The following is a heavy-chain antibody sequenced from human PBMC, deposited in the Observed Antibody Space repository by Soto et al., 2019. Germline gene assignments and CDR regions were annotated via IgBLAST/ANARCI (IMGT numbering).Heavy chain of an antibody. CDR2: IYHSGST. CDR3: AKALGELSPEIFDY. CDR1: GGSISSGGYS. V-gene: IGHV4-30-2*01. J-gene: IGHJ4*02. D-gene: IGHD3-16*02. Sequence: SETLSLTCAVSGGSISSGGYSWSWMRQPPGKGLGWIGYIYHSGSTYYNPSLKSRVTISVDRSKNQFSLKLSSVTAADTAVYYCAKALGELSPEIFDYWGQGILVIVSS.